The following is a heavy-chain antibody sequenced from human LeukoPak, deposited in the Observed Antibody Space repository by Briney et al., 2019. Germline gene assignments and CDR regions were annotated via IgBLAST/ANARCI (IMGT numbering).Heavy chain of an antibody. CDR1: GGSFSGYY. CDR3: ARHYYDSSGYIYYYGMDV. D-gene: IGHD3-22*01. V-gene: IGHV4-34*01. CDR2: INHSGST. Sequence: PSETLSLTCAVYGGSFSGYYWSWIRQPPGKGLEWIGEINHSGSTNYNPSLKSRVTISVDTSKNQFSLKLSSVTAADTAVYYCARHYYDSSGYIYYYGMDVWGQGTTVTVSS. J-gene: IGHJ6*02.